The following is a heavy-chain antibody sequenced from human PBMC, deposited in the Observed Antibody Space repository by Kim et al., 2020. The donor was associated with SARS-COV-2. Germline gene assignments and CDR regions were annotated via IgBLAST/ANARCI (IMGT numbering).Heavy chain of an antibody. D-gene: IGHD3-9*01. V-gene: IGHV3-9*01. Sequence: VKGRFTISRDNAKNSLYLQMNSLRAEDTALYYCAKDVSYDILTGSDIFDYWGQGTLVTVSS. J-gene: IGHJ4*02. CDR3: AKDVSYDILTGSDIFDY.